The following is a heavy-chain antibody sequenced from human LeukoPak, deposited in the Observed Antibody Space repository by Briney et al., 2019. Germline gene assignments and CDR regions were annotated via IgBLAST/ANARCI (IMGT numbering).Heavy chain of an antibody. CDR3: ARGARAADAFDI. Sequence: SETLSLTCTVSGGSISSGDYYWSWIRQPPGKGLEWIGYIYYSGSTYYNPSLKSRVTMSVDTSKNQFSLKLSSVTAADTAVYYCARGARAADAFDIWGQGTMVTVSS. J-gene: IGHJ3*02. CDR1: GGSISSGDYY. CDR2: IYYSGST. V-gene: IGHV4-30-4*08.